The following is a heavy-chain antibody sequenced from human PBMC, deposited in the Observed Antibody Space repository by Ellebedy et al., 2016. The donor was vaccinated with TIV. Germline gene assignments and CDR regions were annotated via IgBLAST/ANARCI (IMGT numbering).Heavy chain of an antibody. Sequence: AASVKVSCKTSGYSFTSHGIAWVRQAPAQGLEWMGWISAYNGDTNSAEKFQGRLTMTTDSSTDPASMDLESLTSDDTAVYYCAISPPEVVAGVGYWGQGTLVPVSS. D-gene: IGHD6-19*01. CDR2: ISAYNGDT. CDR3: AISPPEVVAGVGY. V-gene: IGHV1-18*01. J-gene: IGHJ4*02. CDR1: GYSFTSHG.